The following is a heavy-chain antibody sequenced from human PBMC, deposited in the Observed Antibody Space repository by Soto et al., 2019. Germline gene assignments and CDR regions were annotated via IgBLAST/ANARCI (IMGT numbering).Heavy chain of an antibody. Sequence: PSETLSLTCTVSGGSISSYYWSWSRQPPGKGLEWIGYIYYSGSTNYNPSLKSRVTISVDTSKNQFSLKLSSVTAADTVVYYWAREVAAAGSGGFDIWGQGTMVTV. J-gene: IGHJ3*02. D-gene: IGHD6-13*01. CDR2: IYYSGST. V-gene: IGHV4-59*01. CDR1: GGSISSYY. CDR3: AREVAAAGSGGFDI.